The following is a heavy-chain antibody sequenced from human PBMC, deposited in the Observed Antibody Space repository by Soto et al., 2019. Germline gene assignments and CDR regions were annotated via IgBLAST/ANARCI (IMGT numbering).Heavy chain of an antibody. Sequence: QVQLQESGPGLVKPSQTLSLTCTVSGGSISSGDYYWSWIRQPPGKGLEWIGYIYYSGSTYYNPSLKSRVTISVDTSKNQFSLKLSSVTAADTAVYYCAREERYFDWLLYAVVWGQGTLFTVSS. CDR3: AREERYFDWLLYAVV. J-gene: IGHJ4*02. V-gene: IGHV4-30-4*01. CDR2: IYYSGST. CDR1: GGSISSGDYY. D-gene: IGHD3-9*01.